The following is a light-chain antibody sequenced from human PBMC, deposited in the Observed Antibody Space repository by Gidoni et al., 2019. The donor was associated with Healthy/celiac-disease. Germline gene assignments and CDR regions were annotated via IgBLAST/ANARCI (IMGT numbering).Light chain of an antibody. CDR3: QQYYSTPKWT. Sequence: DIVMTQSPDSLPVSLGERATINCKSSQSVLYSSNNKNYLAWYQQKTGQPPKLLIYWASTRGSGVPDRFSGSGSGTDFTLTISSLQAEDVAVYYCQQYYSTPKWTFXXXTKVEIK. CDR1: QSVLYSSNNKNY. V-gene: IGKV4-1*01. J-gene: IGKJ1*01. CDR2: WAS.